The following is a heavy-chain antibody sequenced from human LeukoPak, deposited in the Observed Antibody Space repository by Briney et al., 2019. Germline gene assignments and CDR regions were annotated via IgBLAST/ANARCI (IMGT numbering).Heavy chain of an antibody. V-gene: IGHV4-34*01. CDR1: GGSFSGYY. D-gene: IGHD3-3*01. J-gene: IGHJ5*02. CDR2: INHSGST. Sequence: SETLSLTCAVYGGSFSGYYWSWIRQPPGKGLEWIGEINHSGSTNYNPSLKSRVTISVDTSKNQFSLKLSSVTAADTAAYYCARYAIFGVVTPLFDPWGQGSLVTVSS. CDR3: ARYAIFGVVTPLFDP.